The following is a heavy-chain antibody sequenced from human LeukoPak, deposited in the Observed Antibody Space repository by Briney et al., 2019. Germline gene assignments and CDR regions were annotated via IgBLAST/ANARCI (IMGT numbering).Heavy chain of an antibody. CDR3: ARAREFSSSSGRAYYFDY. J-gene: IGHJ4*02. V-gene: IGHV3-23*01. Sequence: GGSLRLSCAASGFTFSNAWMSWVRQAPGKGLEWVSAISGSGGSTHYADSVKGRFTISRDNSKNTLYLQMNSLRAEDTAVYYCARAREFSSSSGRAYYFDYWGQGTLVTVSS. CDR1: GFTFSNAW. D-gene: IGHD6-6*01. CDR2: ISGSGGST.